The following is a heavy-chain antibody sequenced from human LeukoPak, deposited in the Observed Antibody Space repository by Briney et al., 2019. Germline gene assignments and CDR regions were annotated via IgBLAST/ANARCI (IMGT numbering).Heavy chain of an antibody. J-gene: IGHJ4*02. V-gene: IGHV7-4-1*02. CDR1: GYTFTSYA. D-gene: IGHD3-22*01. CDR2: INTNTGNP. Sequence: ASVKVPCKASGYTFTSYAMNWVRQAPGQGLEWMGWINTNTGNPTYAQGFTGRFVFSLDTSVSTAYLQISSLKAEDTAVYYCARIGDASYYDSSGLEYWGQGTLVTVSS. CDR3: ARIGDASYYDSSGLEY.